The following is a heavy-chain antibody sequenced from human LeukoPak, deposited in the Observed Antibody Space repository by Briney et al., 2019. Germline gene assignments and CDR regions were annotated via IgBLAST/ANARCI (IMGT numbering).Heavy chain of an antibody. CDR2: IYSGGST. D-gene: IGHD5-18*01. Sequence: GGSLRLSCAASGFTVSSSYMSWVRQVPGKGLEWVSVIYSGGSTYYADSVKGRFTISRDNSKNTLYLQMSSLRAEDTAVYFCAKDRTGYSYGYFLSPWGQGTLVTVSS. CDR1: GFTVSSSY. CDR3: AKDRTGYSYGYFLSP. J-gene: IGHJ5*02. V-gene: IGHV3-53*01.